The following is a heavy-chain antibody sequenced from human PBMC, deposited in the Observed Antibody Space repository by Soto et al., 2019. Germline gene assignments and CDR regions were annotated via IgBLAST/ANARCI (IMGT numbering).Heavy chain of an antibody. CDR2: IIPIFGTA. J-gene: IGHJ6*02. CDR3: ALHYGSGSNYYYYGMDV. Sequence: QVQLVQSGAEVKKPGSSVKVSCKASGGTFSSYAIGWVRQAPGQGLEWMGGIIPIFGTANYAQKFQGRVTITADESTSTAYMELSSLRSDDTAVYYCALHYGSGSNYYYYGMDVWGQGTTVTVSS. D-gene: IGHD3-10*01. CDR1: GGTFSSYA. V-gene: IGHV1-69*12.